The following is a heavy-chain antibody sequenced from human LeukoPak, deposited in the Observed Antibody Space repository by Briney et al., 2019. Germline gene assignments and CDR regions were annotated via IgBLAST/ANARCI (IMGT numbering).Heavy chain of an antibody. J-gene: IGHJ4*02. V-gene: IGHV1-8*03. D-gene: IGHD2-15*01. CDR3: ARGLKHHLYSYDY. CDR2: MNPNSGNT. CDR1: GYTFTGYY. Sequence: ASVKVSCKASGYTFTGYYMHWVRQAPGQGLEWMGWMNPNSGNTGYAQKFQGRVTITRNTSISTAYMELSSLRSEDTAVYYCARGLKHHLYSYDYWGQGTLVTVSS.